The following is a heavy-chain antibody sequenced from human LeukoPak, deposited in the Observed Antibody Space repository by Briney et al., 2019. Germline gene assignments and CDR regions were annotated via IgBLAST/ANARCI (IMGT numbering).Heavy chain of an antibody. CDR2: ISGSGGST. CDR1: GFTFSSYG. CDR3: AKRYYYDSSGYSLGY. Sequence: GGSLRLSCAASGFTFSSYGMSWVRQAPGKGLEWVSAISGSGGSTYYADSVKGRFTISRDNSKNTLYLQMNSLRAEDTAVYYCAKRYYYDSSGYSLGYWGQGTLVTVSS. J-gene: IGHJ4*02. D-gene: IGHD3-22*01. V-gene: IGHV3-23*01.